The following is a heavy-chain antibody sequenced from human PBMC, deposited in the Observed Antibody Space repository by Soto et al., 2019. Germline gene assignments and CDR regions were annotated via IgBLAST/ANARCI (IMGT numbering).Heavy chain of an antibody. D-gene: IGHD3-10*01. Sequence: GGSLRLSCAASGFTFSSYSMNWVRQAPGKGLEWVSSISSSSSYIYYADSVKGRFTISRENAKNSLYLQMNSLRAEDTAVYYCSRAGSYNYSYDYYMDVWGKGTTVTVSS. J-gene: IGHJ6*03. CDR1: GFTFSSYS. V-gene: IGHV3-21*01. CDR2: ISSSSSYI. CDR3: SRAGSYNYSYDYYMDV.